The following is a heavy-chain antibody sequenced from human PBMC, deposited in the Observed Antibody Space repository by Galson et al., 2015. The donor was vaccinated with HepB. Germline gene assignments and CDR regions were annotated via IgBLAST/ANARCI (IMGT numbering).Heavy chain of an antibody. V-gene: IGHV4-34*01. CDR2: INHSGST. D-gene: IGHD6-6*01. Sequence: ETLSLTCAVYGGSFSGYYWSWIRQPPGKGLEWIGEINHSGSTNYNPSLKSRVTISVDTSKNQFSLKLSSVTAADTAVYYCARGFWQLTYYFDYWGHGTLVTVSS. CDR3: ARGFWQLTYYFDY. CDR1: GGSFSGYY. J-gene: IGHJ4*01.